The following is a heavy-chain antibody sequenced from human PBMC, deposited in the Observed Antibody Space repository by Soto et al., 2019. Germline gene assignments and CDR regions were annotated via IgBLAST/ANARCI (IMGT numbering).Heavy chain of an antibody. CDR3: ARLSDYGDSIWFDP. J-gene: IGHJ5*02. D-gene: IGHD4-17*01. CDR1: GGSISSYY. Sequence: QVQLQESGPGLVKPSETLSLTCTVSGGSISSYYWSWIRQPPGKGLEWIGYIYYSGSTNYNPSLKSRVTISVDTSKNQFSLKLSSVTAADMAVYYCARLSDYGDSIWFDPWGQGTLVTVSS. V-gene: IGHV4-59*08. CDR2: IYYSGST.